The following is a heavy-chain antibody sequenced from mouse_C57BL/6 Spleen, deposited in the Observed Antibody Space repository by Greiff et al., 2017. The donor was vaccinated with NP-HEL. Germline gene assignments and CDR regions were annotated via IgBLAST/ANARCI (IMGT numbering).Heavy chain of an antibody. CDR3: ARGVWDGYYGY. CDR1: GYTFTDYY. D-gene: IGHD2-3*01. V-gene: IGHV1-26*01. J-gene: IGHJ2*01. CDR2: INPNNGGT. Sequence: EVQLQQSGPELVKPGASVKISCKASGYTFTDYYMNWVKQSHGKSLEWIGDINPNNGGTSYNQKFKGKATLTVDKSSSTAYMELRSLTSEDSAVYYCARGVWDGYYGYWGQGTTLTVSS.